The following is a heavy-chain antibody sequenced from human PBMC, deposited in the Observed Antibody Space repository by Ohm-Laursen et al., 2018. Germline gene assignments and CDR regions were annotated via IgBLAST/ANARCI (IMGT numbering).Heavy chain of an antibody. CDR2: IYYSGST. D-gene: IGHD1-14*01. CDR3: ARDREGYSRKSYYFDY. Sequence: SQTLSLTCTVSGGSISSGGYYWSWIRQHPGKGLEWIGYIYYSGSTYYNPSLKSRVTISVDTSKNQFSLKLSSVTAADTAVYYCARDREGYSRKSYYFDYWGQGTLVTVSS. J-gene: IGHJ4*02. CDR1: GGSISSGGYY. V-gene: IGHV4-31*03.